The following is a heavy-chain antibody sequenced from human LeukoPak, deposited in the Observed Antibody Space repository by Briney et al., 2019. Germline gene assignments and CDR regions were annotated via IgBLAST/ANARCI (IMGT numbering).Heavy chain of an antibody. CDR3: AKDGLTYGPYYFDY. J-gene: IGHJ4*02. CDR2: IYYSGST. D-gene: IGHD3/OR15-3a*01. V-gene: IGHV4-39*07. Sequence: PSETLSLTCTVSGGSISSSSYYWGWIRQPPGKGLEWIGSIYYSGSTYYNPSLKSRVTISVDTSKNQFSLKLSSVTAADTAVYYCAKDGLTYGPYYFDYWGQGTLVTVSS. CDR1: GGSISSSSYY.